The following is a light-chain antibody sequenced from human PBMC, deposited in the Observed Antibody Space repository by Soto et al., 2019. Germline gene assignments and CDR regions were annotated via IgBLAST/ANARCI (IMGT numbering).Light chain of an antibody. J-gene: IGKJ1*01. CDR3: QQLNNYPVT. CDR1: QGISNY. V-gene: IGKV1-9*01. CDR2: AAS. Sequence: IQLTQSAASLSASLGDRVTITWGASQGISNYLAWYQQKPGKAPKLLIYAASTLQSGVPSRFSGSGYGTDFNLTISSLQTEDLATYYCQQLNNYPVTFGQGTKVDIK.